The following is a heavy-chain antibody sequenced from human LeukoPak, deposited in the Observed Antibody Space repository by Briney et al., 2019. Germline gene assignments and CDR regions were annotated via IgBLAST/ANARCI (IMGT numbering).Heavy chain of an antibody. CDR1: GFTFSSYG. J-gene: IGHJ3*02. V-gene: IGHV3-30*18. CDR2: ISYDGSNK. D-gene: IGHD3-3*01. Sequence: PGRSLRLSCAASGFTFSSYGMPWVRQAPGKGLEWVALISYDGSNKYYADSVKGRFTISRDNSKNTLYLQMNSLRAEDTAVYYCANTYYDFWSGYLGAFDIWGQGTVVTVPS. CDR3: ANTYYDFWSGYLGAFDI.